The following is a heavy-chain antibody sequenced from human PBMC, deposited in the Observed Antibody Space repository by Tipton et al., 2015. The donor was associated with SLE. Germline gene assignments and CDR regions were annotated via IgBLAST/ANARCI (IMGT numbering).Heavy chain of an antibody. CDR3: ARVRSAAAAFDY. CDR1: GFTFSSYA. V-gene: IGHV3-30*04. CDR2: ISYDGSNK. J-gene: IGHJ4*02. Sequence: AVSGFTFSSYAMHWVRQAPGKGLEWVAVISYDGSNKYYADSVKGRFTISRDNSKNTLYLQMNSPRAEDTAVYYCARVRSAAAAFDYWGQGTLVTVSS. D-gene: IGHD6-13*01.